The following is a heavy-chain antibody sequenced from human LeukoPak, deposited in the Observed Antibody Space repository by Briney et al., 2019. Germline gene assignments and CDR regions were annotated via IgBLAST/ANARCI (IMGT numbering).Heavy chain of an antibody. CDR2: VYYSGST. J-gene: IGHJ5*02. D-gene: IGHD6-13*01. Sequence: SETLSLTCSVSGGSISTYYWSWIRQPPGKGLEWIGYVYYSGSTNYNPSLRSRVTISVDTSKNQFSLKLSSVTAADTAVYYCARGYSGIYGRFDPWGQGTLVTVSS. CDR3: ARGYSGIYGRFDP. CDR1: GGSISTYY. V-gene: IGHV4-59*08.